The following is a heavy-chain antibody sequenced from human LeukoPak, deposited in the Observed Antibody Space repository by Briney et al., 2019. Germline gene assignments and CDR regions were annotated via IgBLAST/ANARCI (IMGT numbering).Heavy chain of an antibody. D-gene: IGHD2-2*01. V-gene: IGHV1-69*13. CDR1: GGTFRSYA. Sequence: SVKVSCKASGGTFRSYAISWVRQAPGQGLEWMGGIIPIFGTANYAQKFQGRVTITADESTSTAYMELSSLRSEDTAVYYCVREDIVVVPGEAHYYYYGMDVWGQGTTVTVSS. CDR3: VREDIVVVPGEAHYYYYGMDV. J-gene: IGHJ6*02. CDR2: IIPIFGTA.